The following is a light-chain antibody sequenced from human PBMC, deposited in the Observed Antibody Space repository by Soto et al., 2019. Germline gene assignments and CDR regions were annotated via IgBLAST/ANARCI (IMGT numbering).Light chain of an antibody. CDR1: TSDVGSYNL. CDR2: EGS. Sequence: QSVLTQPASVSRSPGQSITISCTGTTSDVGSYNLVSWYQQHPGKVPKLMIYEGSTRPSGISNRFSGSKSGTTASLTISGLQAEDEADYYCCSYAGSSTVVFGGGTKLTVL. CDR3: CSYAGSSTVV. J-gene: IGLJ2*01. V-gene: IGLV2-23*01.